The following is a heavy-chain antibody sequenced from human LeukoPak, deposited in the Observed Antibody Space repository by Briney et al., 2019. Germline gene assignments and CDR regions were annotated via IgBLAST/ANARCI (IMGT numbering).Heavy chain of an antibody. D-gene: IGHD3-10*01. J-gene: IGHJ5*02. V-gene: IGHV4-34*01. CDR2: INHSGST. Sequence: SETLSLTCAVYGGSFSGYYWSWIRQPPGKGLEWIGEINHSGSTNYNPSLKSRVTISVDTSKNQFSLKLSSVTAADTAVYYCASSRIAWFGESSTSAWFDPWGQGTLVTVSS. CDR3: ASSRIAWFGESSTSAWFDP. CDR1: GGSFSGYY.